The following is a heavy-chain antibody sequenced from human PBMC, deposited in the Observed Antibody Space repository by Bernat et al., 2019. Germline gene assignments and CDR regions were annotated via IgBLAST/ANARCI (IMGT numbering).Heavy chain of an antibody. CDR3: ARGSNFDY. CDR2: IKQDGSEQ. J-gene: IGHJ4*02. V-gene: IGHV3-7*03. CDR1: GFSFKTYW. Sequence: EVQLVESGGGLVQPGGSLRLSCTASGFSFKTYWMSWVRQAPGRGLEWAATIKQDGSEQYYVDSVKGRFTISRDNAKNSLYLQMDSLRAEDTAVYYCARGSNFDYWGQGTLVTVSS.